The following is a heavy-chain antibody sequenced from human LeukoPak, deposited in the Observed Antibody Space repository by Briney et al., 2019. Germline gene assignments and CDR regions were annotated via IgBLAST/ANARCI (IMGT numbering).Heavy chain of an antibody. CDR2: INWNGSGA. CDR3: ARESQYYYYYYMDV. V-gene: IGHV3-20*04. CDR1: GFTFDDYG. J-gene: IGHJ6*03. Sequence: GGSLRLSCAASGFTFDDYGMSWVRQVPGKGLEWVSGINWNGSGAGYADSVKGRFTISRDNAKNSLYLQMNSLKAEDTALYYCARESQYYYYYYMDVWGKGTTVTVSS.